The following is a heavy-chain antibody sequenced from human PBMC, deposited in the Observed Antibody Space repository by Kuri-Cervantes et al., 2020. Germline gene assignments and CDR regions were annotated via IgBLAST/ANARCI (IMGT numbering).Heavy chain of an antibody. Sequence: SETLSLTYTVSGGSISSSSYYWGWIRQPPGKGLEWIGSIYYSGSTYYNPSLKSRVTISVDTSKNQFSLKLSSVTAGDTAQYYCARLDSSSSGDYWGQGTLVTVSS. D-gene: IGHD6-6*01. V-gene: IGHV4-39*01. CDR1: GGSISSSSYY. CDR2: IYYSGST. J-gene: IGHJ4*02. CDR3: ARLDSSSSGDY.